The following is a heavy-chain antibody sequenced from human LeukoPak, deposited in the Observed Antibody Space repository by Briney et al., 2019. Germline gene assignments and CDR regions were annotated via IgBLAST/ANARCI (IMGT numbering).Heavy chain of an antibody. CDR1: GFTFSTYA. CDR3: ARSGRGGAFDI. J-gene: IGHJ3*02. CDR2: ITGSGDGT. V-gene: IGHV3-23*01. D-gene: IGHD1-26*01. Sequence: GGSLRLSCAASGFTFSTYAMTWVRQAPGKGLEWVSSITGSGDGTSAADSVTGRFSISGDNAKNTLYLQMNSLRAEDTAVYYCARSGRGGAFDIWGQGTMVTVSS.